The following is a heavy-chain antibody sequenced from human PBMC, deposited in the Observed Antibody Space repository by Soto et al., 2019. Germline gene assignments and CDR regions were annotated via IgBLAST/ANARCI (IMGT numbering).Heavy chain of an antibody. CDR2: INPDTGST. V-gene: IGHV1-2*02. CDR1: GYQFTGSY. D-gene: IGHD2-2*01. CDR3: ARQYCSGTSCYWYFDF. J-gene: IGHJ4*02. Sequence: QVRLVQSGADVQRPGASMNISCQASGYQFTGSYLHWVRRAPGHGLQWMGMINPDTGSTTYAETFQETVTMTTDMSAGTVFLGLGRLTSDDTATYYCARQYCSGTSCYWYFDFWGQGTFVSVSS.